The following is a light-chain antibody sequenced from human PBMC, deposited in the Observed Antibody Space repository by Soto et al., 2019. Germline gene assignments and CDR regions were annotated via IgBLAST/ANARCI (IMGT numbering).Light chain of an antibody. Sequence: QSALTQPRSVSGSPGQSVTISCTGTNSDVGAYTFVSWYQQLPGKAPKLIISAVSYRPSGVPDRFSGSKSGNTAFLTISGLQAEDEADYYCFSYTASDMWVFGGGTKLTVL. CDR3: FSYTASDMWV. CDR2: AVS. V-gene: IGLV2-11*01. J-gene: IGLJ3*02. CDR1: NSDVGAYTF.